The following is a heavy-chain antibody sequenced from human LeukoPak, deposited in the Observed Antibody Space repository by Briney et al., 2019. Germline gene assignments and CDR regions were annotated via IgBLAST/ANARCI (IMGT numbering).Heavy chain of an antibody. Sequence: SETLSLTCTVSGGSISSYYWSWIRQPPGKGLEWIGYIYYSGSTNYNPSLKSRVTISVDTSKNQFSLKLSSVTAADTAVYYCARNPSGGRGDYWGQGTLVTVSS. CDR2: IYYSGST. J-gene: IGHJ4*02. D-gene: IGHD1-26*01. CDR3: ARNPSGGRGDY. V-gene: IGHV4-59*08. CDR1: GGSISSYY.